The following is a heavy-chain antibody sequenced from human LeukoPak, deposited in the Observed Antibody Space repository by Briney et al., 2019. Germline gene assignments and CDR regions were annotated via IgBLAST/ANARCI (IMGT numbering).Heavy chain of an antibody. Sequence: GGSLRLSCAASGFTFSSYSMNWVRQAPGKGLEWVSSISSSSSYIYYADSVKGRFTISRDNAKNSLYLQMNSLRAEDTAVYYCARSPLRRAAFDIWGQGTVVTVSS. CDR1: GFTFSSYS. CDR3: ARSPLRRAAFDI. V-gene: IGHV3-21*01. D-gene: IGHD5/OR15-5a*01. J-gene: IGHJ3*02. CDR2: ISSSSSYI.